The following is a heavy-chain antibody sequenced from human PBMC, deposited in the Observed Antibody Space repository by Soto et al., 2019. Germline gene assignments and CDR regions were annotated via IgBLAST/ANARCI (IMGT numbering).Heavy chain of an antibody. CDR1: GGTFSSYA. V-gene: IGHV1-69*13. J-gene: IGHJ4*02. Sequence: GASVKVSCKASGGTFSSYAISWVRQAPGQGLEWMGGIIPIFGTANYAQKFQGRVTITADESTSTAYMEMSSLRSEDTAVYYCASNGRRDGYNYIDYWGQGTLVTVSS. D-gene: IGHD5-12*01. CDR2: IIPIFGTA. CDR3: ASNGRRDGYNYIDY.